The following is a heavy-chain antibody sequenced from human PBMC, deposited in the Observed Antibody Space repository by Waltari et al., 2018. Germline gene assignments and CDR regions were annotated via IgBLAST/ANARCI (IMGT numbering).Heavy chain of an antibody. CDR2: INPISGGT. V-gene: IGHV1-2*02. CDR3: ATTGYISGWSLFDY. Sequence: QVQLVQSGAEVKRPGASVRVSCKASGYTFTGYYMPWVRKAPGQGLEWMGWINPISGGTKYTPKFQGRVTMTRDTSISTAYMELSRLRSDDTAVFYCATTGYISGWSLFDYWGQGTLVTVSS. D-gene: IGHD6-19*01. CDR1: GYTFTGYY. J-gene: IGHJ4*02.